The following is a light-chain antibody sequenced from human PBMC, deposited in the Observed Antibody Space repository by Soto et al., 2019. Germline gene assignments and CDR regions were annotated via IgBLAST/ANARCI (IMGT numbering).Light chain of an antibody. CDR3: QQRSNWQAT. CDR2: DAS. J-gene: IGKJ5*01. Sequence: IVLTQSPATLSLSPGERATLSCRASQSVSSYLAWYQQKPGQAPRLLIYDASNRATGIPARFSGSGSGTDFTLTISSLEPEDFAVYYCQQRSNWQATFGQGTRLEIK. CDR1: QSVSSY. V-gene: IGKV3-11*01.